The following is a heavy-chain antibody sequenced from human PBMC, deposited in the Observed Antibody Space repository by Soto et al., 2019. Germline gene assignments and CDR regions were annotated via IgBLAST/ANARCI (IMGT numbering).Heavy chain of an antibody. Sequence: QVQLVESGGGVVQPGRSLRLSCAASGFTFSSYGMHWVRQAPGKGLEWVAVISYDGSNKYYADSVKRRFTISRDNSKNALSLQMNSLRAEDSAVYYCARDHVVAAAGTCFDYWGQGTLVTVSS. CDR2: ISYDGSNK. D-gene: IGHD6-13*01. V-gene: IGHV3-30*03. J-gene: IGHJ4*02. CDR3: ARDHVVAAAGTCFDY. CDR1: GFTFSSYG.